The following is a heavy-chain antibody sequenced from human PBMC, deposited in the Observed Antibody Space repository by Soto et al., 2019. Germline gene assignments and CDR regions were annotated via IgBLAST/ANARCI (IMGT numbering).Heavy chain of an antibody. CDR3: ARVYPNCSGGSCYSIYYYYYYMDV. Sequence: ASVKVSCKASGYTFTSYGISWVRQAPGQGLEWMGWISAYNGNTNYAQKLQGRVTMTTDTSTSTAYMELRSLRSDDTAVYYCARVYPNCSGGSCYSIYYYYYYMDVWGKGTTVTVSS. CDR2: ISAYNGNT. D-gene: IGHD2-15*01. V-gene: IGHV1-18*01. CDR1: GYTFTSYG. J-gene: IGHJ6*03.